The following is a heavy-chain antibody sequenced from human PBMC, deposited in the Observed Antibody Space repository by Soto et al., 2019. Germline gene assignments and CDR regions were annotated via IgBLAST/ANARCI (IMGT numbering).Heavy chain of an antibody. Sequence: EVQLVESGGGLVQPGGSLRLSCAASGFTFSSYWMHWVRQAPGKGLVWVSRINSAGSSTTYADSVKGRFTISRDNAKKTMYLQMNSLRADDTAVYYCARNSYSDYWGQGTLVTVSS. D-gene: IGHD3-10*01. CDR3: ARNSYSDY. CDR1: GFTFSSYW. V-gene: IGHV3-74*01. CDR2: INSAGSST. J-gene: IGHJ4*02.